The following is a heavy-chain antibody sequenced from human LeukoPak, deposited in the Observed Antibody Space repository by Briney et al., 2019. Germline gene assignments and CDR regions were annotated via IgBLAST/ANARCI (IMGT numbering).Heavy chain of an antibody. V-gene: IGHV3-20*04. CDR1: GFTFDDYG. CDR3: ARLPTSGYCSSTSCPPHY. CDR2: LNWNGDST. J-gene: IGHJ4*02. D-gene: IGHD2-2*01. Sequence: GGSLRLSCAASGFTFDDYGMSWVRQVPGKGLEWVSGLNWNGDSTSYADSVKGRFTISRDNAKNSLYLQMNSLRAEDTAVYYCARLPTSGYCSSTSCPPHYWGQGTLVTVSS.